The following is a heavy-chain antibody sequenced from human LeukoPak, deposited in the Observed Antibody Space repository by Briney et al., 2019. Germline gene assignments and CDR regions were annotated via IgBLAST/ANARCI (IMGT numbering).Heavy chain of an antibody. CDR2: IYTSGST. V-gene: IGHV4-4*07. CDR1: GGSISSYY. CDR3: ASLDFWSGPHGMDV. D-gene: IGHD3-3*01. J-gene: IGHJ6*02. Sequence: SETLSLTCTVSGGSISSYYWSWIRQPAGKGLEWIGRIYTSGSTNYNPSLKSRVTMSVDTSKNQFSLKLSSVTVADTAVYYCASLDFWSGPHGMDVWGQGTTVTVSS.